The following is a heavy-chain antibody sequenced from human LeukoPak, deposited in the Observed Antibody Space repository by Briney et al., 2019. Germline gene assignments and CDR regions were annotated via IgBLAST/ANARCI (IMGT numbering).Heavy chain of an antibody. CDR3: ARGAIAARRFDY. CDR1: GFTFGDYA. D-gene: IGHD6-6*01. J-gene: IGHJ4*02. CDR2: TDGGGVII. V-gene: IGHV3-23*01. Sequence: GGSLRLSCTASGFTFGDYAMTWVRQAPGKGLEWVSSTDGGGVIIYYADSVKGRFTISRDNSKNTLYLQMSSLRAEDTAVYYCARGAIAARRFDYWGQGALVTVSS.